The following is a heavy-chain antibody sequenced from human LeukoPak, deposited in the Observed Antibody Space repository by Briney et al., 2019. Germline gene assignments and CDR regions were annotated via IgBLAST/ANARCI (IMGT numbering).Heavy chain of an antibody. V-gene: IGHV1-3*03. Sequence: GASVKVSCKASGYTFTSYAMHWVRQAPGQRLEWMGWINAGNGNTKYSQEFQGRVTITRDTSASTAYMELSSLRSEDMAVYYCARGSVSDSRMNWLDPWGQGTLVTVSS. CDR2: INAGNGNT. D-gene: IGHD2-21*02. CDR1: GYTFTSYA. CDR3: ARGSVSDSRMNWLDP. J-gene: IGHJ5*02.